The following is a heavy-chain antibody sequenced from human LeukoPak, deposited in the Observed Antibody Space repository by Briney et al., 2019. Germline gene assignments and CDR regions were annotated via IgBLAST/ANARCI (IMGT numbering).Heavy chain of an antibody. Sequence: SQTLSLTCTVSGGSITSGSYFWTWIRQPAGKGLDWLGRMQTNGNTNYNPSLKSRVAISIDTSKNQFSLQLSSVTAADTAVYYCARGLSNAWEVQAYWGQGTLVTVSS. V-gene: IGHV4-61*02. CDR2: MQTNGNT. J-gene: IGHJ4*02. D-gene: IGHD1-26*01. CDR3: ARGLSNAWEVQAY. CDR1: GGSITSGSYF.